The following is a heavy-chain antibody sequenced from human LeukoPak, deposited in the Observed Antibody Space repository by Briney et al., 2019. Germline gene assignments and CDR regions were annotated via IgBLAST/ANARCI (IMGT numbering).Heavy chain of an antibody. V-gene: IGHV3-48*04. CDR2: ISSSGSTI. J-gene: IGHJ6*04. Sequence: GGSLRLSCAASGFTFSSCGMTWVRQAPGKGLEWVSYISSSGSTIYYADSVKGRFTISRDNAKNSLYLQMNSLRAEDTAVYYCAELGITMIGGVWGKGTTVTISS. CDR1: GFTFSSCG. CDR3: AELGITMIGGV. D-gene: IGHD3-10*02.